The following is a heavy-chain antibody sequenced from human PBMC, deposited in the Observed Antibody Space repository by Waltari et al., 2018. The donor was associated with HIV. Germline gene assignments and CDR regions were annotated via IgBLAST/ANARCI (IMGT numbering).Heavy chain of an antibody. V-gene: IGHV3-9*01. CDR3: VKVGMAAVTSYAIDI. J-gene: IGHJ3*02. CDR2: ISWNSDTI. D-gene: IGHD4-17*01. Sequence: EVQLVESGGDLVQPGGSLRLSCAASGFNFVDYAMHWVLQPPGKGLEWVSGISWNSDTIGYADSVKGRVTISRDNAKNSLSLEMNSLRAEDTALYYCVKVGMAAVTSYAIDIWGQGTMVTVSS. CDR1: GFNFVDYA.